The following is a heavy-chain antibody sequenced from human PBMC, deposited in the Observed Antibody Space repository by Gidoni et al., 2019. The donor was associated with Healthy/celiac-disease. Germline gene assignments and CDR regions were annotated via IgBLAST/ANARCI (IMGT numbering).Heavy chain of an antibody. V-gene: IGHV4-39*01. Sequence: QLQLQESGPGLVKPSETLSLTCTVSGGSISSSSYYWGWIRQPPGKGLEWIGSIYYSGSTYYNPSLKSRVTISVDTSKNQFSLKLSSVTAADTAVYYCARHRSISLSDYGDFFDYWGQGTLVTVSS. CDR3: ARHRSISLSDYGDFFDY. CDR2: IYYSGST. CDR1: GGSISSSSYY. J-gene: IGHJ4*02. D-gene: IGHD4-17*01.